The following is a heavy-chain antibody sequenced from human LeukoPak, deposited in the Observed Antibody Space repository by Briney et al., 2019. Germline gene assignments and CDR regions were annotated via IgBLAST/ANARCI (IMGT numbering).Heavy chain of an antibody. CDR2: ISAYNGNT. V-gene: IGHV1-18*01. CDR3: ARETGTTRWFDP. CDR1: GYTFTSYG. D-gene: IGHD1-7*01. J-gene: IGHJ5*02. Sequence: ASVKVSCKASGYTFTSYGISWVRQAPGQGLEWMGWISAYNGNTNYAQKLQGRVTMTTDTSTSTAYMELSRLRSDDTAVYYCARETGTTRWFDPWGQGTLVTVSS.